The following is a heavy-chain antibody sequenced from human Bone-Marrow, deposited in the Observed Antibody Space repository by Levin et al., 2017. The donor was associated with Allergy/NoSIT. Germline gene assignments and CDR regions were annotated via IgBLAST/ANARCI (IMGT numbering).Heavy chain of an antibody. CDR3: AVQRSPGIVDATMGFDY. V-gene: IGHV3-30-3*01. CDR2: ISYDGSGK. D-gene: IGHD1-26*01. Sequence: GGSLRLSCAASGFTFSNYAMHWVRQAPGKGPEWVAVISYDGSGKYYADSVKGRFTVSRDNSKNTLYLQVNSLKPEDTAVYYCAVQRSPGIVDATMGFDYWGQGTLVTVSS. J-gene: IGHJ4*02. CDR1: GFTFSNYA.